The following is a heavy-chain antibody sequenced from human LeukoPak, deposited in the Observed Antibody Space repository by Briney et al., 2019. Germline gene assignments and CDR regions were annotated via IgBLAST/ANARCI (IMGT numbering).Heavy chain of an antibody. CDR3: ARVVDILTGYYSEGYYYGMDV. Sequence: GASVKVSCRASGYTFTSYGISWVRQAPGQGLEWMGWISAYNGNTNYAQKHQGRVTMTTDTSTSTAYMELRSLRSDDTAVYYCARVVDILTGYYSEGYYYGMDVWGQGTTVTVSS. CDR1: GYTFTSYG. J-gene: IGHJ6*02. V-gene: IGHV1-18*01. D-gene: IGHD3-9*01. CDR2: ISAYNGNT.